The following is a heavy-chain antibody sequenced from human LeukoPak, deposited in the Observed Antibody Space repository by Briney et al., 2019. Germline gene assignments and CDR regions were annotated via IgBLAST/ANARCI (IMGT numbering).Heavy chain of an antibody. V-gene: IGHV3-23*01. Sequence: GGSLRLSCAASGFTFSSYAMSWVRQAPGEGLEWVSAISGSGGSTYYADSVKGRFTISRDNSKNTLYLRMNSLRAEDTAVYYCAKDRGTYYYDSSGYYYFDYWGQGTLVTVSS. CDR3: AKDRGTYYYDSSGYYYFDY. CDR1: GFTFSSYA. CDR2: ISGSGGST. D-gene: IGHD3-22*01. J-gene: IGHJ4*02.